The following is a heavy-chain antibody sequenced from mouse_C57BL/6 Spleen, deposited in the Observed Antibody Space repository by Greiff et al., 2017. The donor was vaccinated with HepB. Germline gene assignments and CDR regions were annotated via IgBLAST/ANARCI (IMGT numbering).Heavy chain of an antibody. D-gene: IGHD2-4*01. J-gene: IGHJ2*01. CDR1: GFNIKDDY. Sequence: VQLQQSGAELVRPGASVKLSCTASGFNIKDDYMHWVKQRPEQGLEWIGWIDPENGDTEYASKFQGKATITADTSSNTAYLQLSSLTSEDTAVYYCTTWDYDGFDYWGQGTTLTVSS. V-gene: IGHV14-4*01. CDR2: IDPENGDT. CDR3: TTWDYDGFDY.